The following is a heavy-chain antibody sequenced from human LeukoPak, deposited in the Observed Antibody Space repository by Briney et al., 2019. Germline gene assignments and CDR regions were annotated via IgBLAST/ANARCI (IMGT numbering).Heavy chain of an antibody. Sequence: SETLSLTCAVSGGSISSNNWWSWVRQPPGKGLEWIGEIYHSGSTNYNPSLKSRVTISVDESKNQFSLKLTSVTAADTAVYYCARDPSYGDYGFDYWGQGTLATVSS. CDR2: IYHSGST. CDR3: ARDPSYGDYGFDY. J-gene: IGHJ4*02. V-gene: IGHV4-4*02. CDR1: GGSISSNNW. D-gene: IGHD4-17*01.